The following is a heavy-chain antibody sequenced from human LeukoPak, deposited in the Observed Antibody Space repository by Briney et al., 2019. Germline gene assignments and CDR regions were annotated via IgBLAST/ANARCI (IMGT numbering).Heavy chain of an antibody. J-gene: IGHJ6*03. D-gene: IGHD5-12*01. Sequence: GGSLRLSCAASGFTFSSYWMSWVRQAPGKGLEWVANIKQDGSEKYYVDSVKGRFTISRDNAKNSLYLQMNSLRAEDTAVYYCAREMYSGYGYYYYYYYMDVWGKGTTVTVSS. CDR3: AREMYSGYGYYYYYYYMDV. CDR1: GFTFSSYW. CDR2: IKQDGSEK. V-gene: IGHV3-7*01.